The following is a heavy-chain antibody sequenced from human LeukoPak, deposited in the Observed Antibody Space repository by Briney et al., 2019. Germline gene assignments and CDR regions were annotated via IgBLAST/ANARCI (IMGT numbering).Heavy chain of an antibody. J-gene: IGHJ4*02. CDR1: GGSISSYY. Sequence: PSETLSLTCTVSGGSISSYYWSWIRQPAGKGLEWIGRSYTSGSPNYNPSLKGRVTMSVGTSKNQFSLKLSSVTAADTAVYYCARSGGSGFQLDNWGQGTLVTFSS. V-gene: IGHV4-4*07. D-gene: IGHD3-16*01. CDR2: SYTSGSP. CDR3: ARSGGSGFQLDN.